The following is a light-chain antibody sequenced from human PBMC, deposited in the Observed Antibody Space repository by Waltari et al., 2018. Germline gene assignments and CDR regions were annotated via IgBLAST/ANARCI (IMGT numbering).Light chain of an antibody. Sequence: AIRITQSPSSPSASTGDRVTVTCRASQVVRAYLAWYQQNPGKAPKLLIFAASTLQTGVPSRFSGSGSGTDFTLTISSLQSEDFATYYCQQYYSQPYTFGQGTKLEI. CDR3: QQYYSQPYT. J-gene: IGKJ2*01. V-gene: IGKV1-8*01. CDR1: QVVRAY. CDR2: AAS.